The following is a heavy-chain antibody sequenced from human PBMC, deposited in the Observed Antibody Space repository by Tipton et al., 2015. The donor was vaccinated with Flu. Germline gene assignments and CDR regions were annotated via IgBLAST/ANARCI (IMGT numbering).Heavy chain of an antibody. CDR2: VYHGGTT. CDR1: GYSISTRYY. CDR3: ARTAPGPIDY. V-gene: IGHV4-38-2*02. Sequence: LRLSCTVSGYSISTRYYWGWIRQPPGKGLEWIGCVYHGGTTYYNPSLKSRVTISVDTSKNQFSLKLSSVTAADTAVYYCARTAPGPIDYWGQGTLVTVSS. J-gene: IGHJ4*02.